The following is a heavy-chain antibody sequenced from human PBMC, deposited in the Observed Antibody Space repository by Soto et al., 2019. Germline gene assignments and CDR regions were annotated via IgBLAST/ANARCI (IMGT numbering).Heavy chain of an antibody. V-gene: IGHV1-69*06. J-gene: IGHJ6*02. CDR2: IIPIFGTA. CDR1: RGNFSGYD. D-gene: IGHD2-15*01. Sequence: SAQVCCETSRGNFSGYDNSGVPPAPGQGLEWMGGIIPIFGTANYAQKFQGRVTITADKSTSTAYMELSSLRSEDTAVYYCARGVVAALFYGMDVWGQGTTGTVSS. CDR3: ARGVVAALFYGMDV.